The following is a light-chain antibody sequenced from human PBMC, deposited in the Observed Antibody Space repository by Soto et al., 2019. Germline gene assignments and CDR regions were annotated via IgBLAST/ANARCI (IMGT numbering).Light chain of an antibody. CDR1: QGISVW. CDR3: QQGNFFPWT. V-gene: IGKV1-12*01. CDR2: ATS. Sequence: DTQMTQSPSSVSAAVGDTVTITCRPSQGISVWLAWYQVKPGQAPKLLIYATSRIHGVPSRFAGSGFETDFTLTINNLQPEDSAIYYCQQGNFFPWTFGQGTKVEVK. J-gene: IGKJ1*01.